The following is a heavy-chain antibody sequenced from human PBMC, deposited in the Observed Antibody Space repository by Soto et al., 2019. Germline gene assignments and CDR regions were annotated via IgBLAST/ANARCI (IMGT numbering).Heavy chain of an antibody. CDR3: ARAGHSGYDYFSNREYSSSWYFDY. V-gene: IGHV4-4*02. Sequence: QVQLQESGPGLVKPSGTLSLTCAVSGGSISSSNWWSWVRQPPGKGLEWIGEIYHSGSTNYNPSLKSRVTIAVDKSKNQFSLKLSSVTAADTAVYYCARAGHSGYDYFSNREYSSSWYFDYWGQGTLVTVSS. CDR1: GGSISSSNW. J-gene: IGHJ4*02. D-gene: IGHD6-13*01. CDR2: IYHSGST.